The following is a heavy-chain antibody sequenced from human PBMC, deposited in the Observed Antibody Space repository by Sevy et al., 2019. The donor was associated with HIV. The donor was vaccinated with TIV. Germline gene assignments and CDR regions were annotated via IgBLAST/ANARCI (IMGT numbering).Heavy chain of an antibody. CDR2: ISWHGDNT. J-gene: IGHJ4*02. D-gene: IGHD1-1*01. Sequence: GGSLRLSCAPSGFTFDDYAMHWVRQAQGKGLEWVTLISWHGDNTYYADSVKGRFTISRDNSKNCLYLQMNCLRRGDTALYYCAKDSCNSTSTDIDFWGQGTLVTVSS. V-gene: IGHV3-43D*04. CDR3: AKDSCNSTSTDIDF. CDR1: GFTFDDYA.